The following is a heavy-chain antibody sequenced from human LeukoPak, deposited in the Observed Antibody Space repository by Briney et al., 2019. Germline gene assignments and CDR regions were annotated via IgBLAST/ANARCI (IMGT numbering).Heavy chain of an antibody. Sequence: KPGGSLRLSCAASGFTFSSYSMNWIRQPPGKGLEWVSSISSSSSYIYYADSVNGRFTISRDNAKNSLYLQMSSLRAEDTAVYYCARERGSSYGYPWGQGTLVTVSS. D-gene: IGHD5-18*01. J-gene: IGHJ5*02. CDR3: ARERGSSYGYP. CDR1: GFTFSSYS. CDR2: ISSSSSYI. V-gene: IGHV3-21*01.